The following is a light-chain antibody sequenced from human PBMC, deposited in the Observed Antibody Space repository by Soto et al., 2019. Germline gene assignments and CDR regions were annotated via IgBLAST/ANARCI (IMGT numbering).Light chain of an antibody. Sequence: EIVLTQSPGSLSLSPGERATLSCRASQSVDSSFFAWYQQKAGQAPRLLIYGASNRATGIPDRFSGSGSGTDFTRTISRLEPEDFAVYYCQQYVSSVTFGQGTKVESK. J-gene: IGKJ1*01. CDR3: QQYVSSVT. V-gene: IGKV3-20*01. CDR1: QSVDSSF. CDR2: GAS.